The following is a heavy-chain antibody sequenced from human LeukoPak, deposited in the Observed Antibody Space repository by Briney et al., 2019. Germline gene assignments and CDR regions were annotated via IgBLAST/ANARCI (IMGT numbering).Heavy chain of an antibody. J-gene: IGHJ6*02. CDR2: IYYSGST. CDR1: GGSISSYY. CDR3: ATSPAGYYDFWSGYSTRYYYGMDV. Sequence: PSETLSLTCTVSGGSISSYYWSWIRQPPGKGLEWIGYIYYSGSTNYNPSLKSRVTISVDTSKNQFSLKLSSVTAADTAVYYCATSPAGYYDFWSGYSTRYYYGMDVWGQGTTVTVSS. D-gene: IGHD3-3*01. V-gene: IGHV4-59*01.